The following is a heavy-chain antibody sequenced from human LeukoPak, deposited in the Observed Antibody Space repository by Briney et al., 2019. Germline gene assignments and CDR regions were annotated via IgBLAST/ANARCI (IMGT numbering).Heavy chain of an antibody. J-gene: IGHJ4*02. Sequence: GASVKVSCKASGYTFTGKYIHWVRQASGQGLEWMGWINPNSGATTYAQKFQGRVTMTRDTSISTAYMDLSRLTSDDTAVYYCARDMVSTTGLFLDWGQGTLVTVSS. CDR1: GYTFTGKY. V-gene: IGHV1-2*02. CDR2: INPNSGAT. CDR3: ARDMVSTTGLFLD. D-gene: IGHD5/OR15-5a*01.